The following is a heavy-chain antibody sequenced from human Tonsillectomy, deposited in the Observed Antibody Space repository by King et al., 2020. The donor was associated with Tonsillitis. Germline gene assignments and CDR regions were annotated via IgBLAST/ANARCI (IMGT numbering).Heavy chain of an antibody. Sequence: QLVQSGAEVKRPGASVMVSCTASGYTFTSYALHWVRQAPGQRPEWVGGINAGNGNTKYSQMLQGRFTFTSDTSASTGYMEVSSLRSEDTAVYYCLSLISATPCGGQGTLGTVS. CDR2: INAGNGNT. CDR1: GYTFTSYA. J-gene: IGHJ4*02. V-gene: IGHV1-3*01. D-gene: IGHD1-7*01. CDR3: LSLISATPC.